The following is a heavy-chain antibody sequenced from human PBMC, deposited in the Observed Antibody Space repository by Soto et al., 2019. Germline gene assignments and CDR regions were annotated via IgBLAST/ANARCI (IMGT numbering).Heavy chain of an antibody. CDR3: ARTRSGSYLYGMDV. V-gene: IGHV1-18*01. CDR1: GYTFTSYG. D-gene: IGHD3-10*01. Sequence: QVQLVQSGAEVKKPGASVKVSCKASGYTFTSYGISWVRQAPGQGLEWMGWISAYNGNTNYAQKLQGRATMTTDTSPSTAYMELRSLRSDDTSVYYFARTRSGSYLYGMDVWGQGPTVTVSS. CDR2: ISAYNGNT. J-gene: IGHJ6*02.